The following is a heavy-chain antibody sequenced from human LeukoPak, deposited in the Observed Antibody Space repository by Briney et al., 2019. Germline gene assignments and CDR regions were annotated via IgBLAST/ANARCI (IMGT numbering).Heavy chain of an antibody. Sequence: GGSLRLSCAASGYTFSSYAMSWVRQAPGKGLEWVSAISGSGGSTYYADSVKGRFTISRDNSKNTLYLQMNSLRAEDTAVYYCAKDHYKLSVAANDAFDNWGQGTMVTVSS. CDR1: GYTFSSYA. J-gene: IGHJ3*02. D-gene: IGHD3-10*01. CDR2: ISGSGGST. V-gene: IGHV3-23*01. CDR3: AKDHYKLSVAANDAFDN.